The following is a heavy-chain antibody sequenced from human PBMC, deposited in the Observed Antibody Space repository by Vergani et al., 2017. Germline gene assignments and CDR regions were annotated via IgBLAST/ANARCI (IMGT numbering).Heavy chain of an antibody. D-gene: IGHD2-15*01. V-gene: IGHV3-53*01. CDR3: AREGPGLPGYFDY. CDR1: GFTVSSNY. CDR2: IYSGGST. J-gene: IGHJ4*02. Sequence: VQLVESGGGVVQPGGSLRLSCAASGFTVSSNYMSWVRQAPGKGLEWVSVIYSGGSTYYADSVKGRFTISRDNSKNTLYLQMNSLRAEDTAVYYCAREGPGLPGYFDYWGQGTLVTVSS.